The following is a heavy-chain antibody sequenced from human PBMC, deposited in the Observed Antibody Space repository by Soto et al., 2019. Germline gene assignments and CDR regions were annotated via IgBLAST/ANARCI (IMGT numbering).Heavy chain of an antibody. CDR3: ARVAYDFWSGYLFDP. V-gene: IGHV4-34*09. D-gene: IGHD3-3*01. CDR2: INHSGST. J-gene: IGHJ5*02. CDR1: GGSFSGYY. Sequence: SETLSLTCAVYGGSFSGYYWSWIRQPPGKGLEWIGEINHSGSTNYNPSLKSRVTISVDTSKNQFSLKLSSVTAADTAVYYCARVAYDFWSGYLFDPWGQGTLVTVSS.